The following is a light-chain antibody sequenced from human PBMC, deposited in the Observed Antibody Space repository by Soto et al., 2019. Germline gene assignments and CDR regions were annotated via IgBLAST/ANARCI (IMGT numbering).Light chain of an antibody. CDR3: QQRSNPTWT. J-gene: IGKJ1*01. CDR2: DTS. V-gene: IGKV3-11*01. CDR1: QSISGY. Sequence: EIVLTQSPATPSLSPGERATLSCRASQSISGYLAWYQQKPGQAPRLLIFDTSNRAPGIPARFTGSGSGADFTLTITTLEPEDFAFYYCQQRSNPTWTFGQGTKVEI.